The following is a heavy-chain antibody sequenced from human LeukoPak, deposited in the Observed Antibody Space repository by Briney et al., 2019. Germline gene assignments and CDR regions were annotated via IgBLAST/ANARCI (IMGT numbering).Heavy chain of an antibody. J-gene: IGHJ4*02. CDR3: ARRQTYYYDSSGYLFDY. CDR1: GFTFSSCA. CDR2: ISGSGGST. Sequence: GGSLRLSCAASGFTFSSCAMSWVRQAPGEGLEWVSAISGSGGSTYYADSVKGRFTISRDNSKNTLYLQMNSLRAEDTAVYYCARRQTYYYDSSGYLFDYWGQGTLVTVSS. V-gene: IGHV3-23*01. D-gene: IGHD3-22*01.